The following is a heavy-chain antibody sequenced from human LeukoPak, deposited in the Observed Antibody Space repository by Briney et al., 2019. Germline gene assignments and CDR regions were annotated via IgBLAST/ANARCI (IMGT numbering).Heavy chain of an antibody. Sequence: SETLSLTCTVSGGSISSYYWSWIRQPPGKGLEWIGYIYYSGSTNYNPSLKSRVTISVDTSKNQFSLKLSSVTAADTAVYYCARVSGYSYGYDWYFDLWGRGTLVTVSS. CDR3: ARVSGYSYGYDWYFDL. CDR2: IYYSGST. CDR1: GGSISSYY. V-gene: IGHV4-59*01. D-gene: IGHD5-18*01. J-gene: IGHJ2*01.